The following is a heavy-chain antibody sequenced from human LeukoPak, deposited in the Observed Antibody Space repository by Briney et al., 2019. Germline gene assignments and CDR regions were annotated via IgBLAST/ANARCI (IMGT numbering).Heavy chain of an antibody. V-gene: IGHV4-4*07. Sequence: SETLSLTCTVSGGFISSYSWSWIRQDAGKGLEWIGRIYTSGSTNYNPSLKSRVTMSVDTSKNQFSLNLRSVTAADTAVYYCARGVASTGIGWFDPWGQGTLVTVSS. CDR3: ARGVASTGIGWFDP. J-gene: IGHJ5*02. CDR1: GGFISSYS. CDR2: IYTSGST. D-gene: IGHD6-13*01.